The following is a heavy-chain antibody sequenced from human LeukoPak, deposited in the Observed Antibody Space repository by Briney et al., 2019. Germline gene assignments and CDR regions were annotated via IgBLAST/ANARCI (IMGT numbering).Heavy chain of an antibody. CDR3: ARGTYDFWGGYYFEY. CDR2: ISWNSDAI. J-gene: IGHJ4*02. D-gene: IGHD3-3*01. CDR1: GFIFDDYV. Sequence: SVRLSCAASGFIFDDYVMHWLRQIPGKGLEWVSGISWNSDAIGYAVSVKGRFTLSRDNDKNSLYLQMNSLRAEDMALYYCARGTYDFWGGYYFEYWGQGTLVTVSS. V-gene: IGHV3-9*03.